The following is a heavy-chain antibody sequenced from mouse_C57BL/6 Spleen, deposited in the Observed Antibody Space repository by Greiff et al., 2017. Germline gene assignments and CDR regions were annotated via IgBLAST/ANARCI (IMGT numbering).Heavy chain of an antibody. V-gene: IGHV5-4*01. D-gene: IGHD1-1*01. Sequence: DVQLQPSWGGLVKPGGSLKLSCAASGFTFSSYAMSWVRQTPEKRLEWVATISDGGSYTYYPDNVKGRFTISRDNAKNNLYLQMSHLKSEDTAMYYGARVITTVVEAMDYWGQGTSVTVSS. CDR2: ISDGGSYT. CDR1: GFTFSSYA. CDR3: ARVITTVVEAMDY. J-gene: IGHJ4*01.